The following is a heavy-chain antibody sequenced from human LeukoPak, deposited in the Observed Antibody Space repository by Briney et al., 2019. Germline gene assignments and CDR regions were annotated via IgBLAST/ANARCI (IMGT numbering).Heavy chain of an antibody. V-gene: IGHV1-24*01. D-gene: IGHD6-19*01. CDR2: FDPEDGET. CDR3: ATDGRVAGTFDI. J-gene: IGHJ3*02. CDR1: VYTLTELS. Sequence: AASVKVSCKVSVYTLTELSMHWVRQAPGKGLEWMGGFDPEDGETIYAQKFQGRVTMTEDTSTDTAYMELSSLRSEDTAVYYCATDGRVAGTFDIWGQGTMVTVSS.